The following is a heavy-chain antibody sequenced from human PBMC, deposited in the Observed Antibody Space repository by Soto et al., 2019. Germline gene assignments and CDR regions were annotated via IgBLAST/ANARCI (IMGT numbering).Heavy chain of an antibody. D-gene: IGHD3-10*01. CDR2: IYYSGNT. CDR3: ARGLYYYGAGSLPDY. CDR1: GGSISSSSSY. V-gene: IGHV4-39*01. Sequence: QLQLQESGPGLVKPSETLSLTCTVSGGSISSSSSYWGWIRQPPGKGLEWIGSIYYSGNTYYNPSLQSRVTMSVDTSKKHFSLRLQSVTAADTAVYYCARGLYYYGAGSLPDYWGQGTLVTVSS. J-gene: IGHJ4*02.